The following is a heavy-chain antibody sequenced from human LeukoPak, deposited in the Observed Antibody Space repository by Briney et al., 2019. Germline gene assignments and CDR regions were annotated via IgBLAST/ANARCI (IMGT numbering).Heavy chain of an antibody. CDR2: VSSSSSYI. V-gene: IGHV3-21*01. D-gene: IGHD5-12*01. J-gene: IGHJ6*04. CDR1: GFTFSSYT. CDR3: ASTVATIMDV. Sequence: GGSLRLSCAASGFTFSSYTMNWVRQAPGKGLEWVSSVSSSSSYIYYADSVKGRFTVSRDNAKNSLYLQMNSLRAEDTAVYYCASTVATIMDVWGKGTTVTISS.